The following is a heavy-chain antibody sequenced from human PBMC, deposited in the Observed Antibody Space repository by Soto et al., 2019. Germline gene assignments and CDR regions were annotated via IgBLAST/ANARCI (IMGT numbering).Heavy chain of an antibody. V-gene: IGHV4-59*08. CDR2: IYYSGST. J-gene: IGHJ5*02. CDR3: ARRNEYYYGGWFDP. CDR1: GGSISSYY. D-gene: IGHD3-10*01. Sequence: SETLSLTCTVSGGSISSYYWSWIRQPPGKGLEWIGYIYYSGSTNYNPSLKSRVTISVDTSKNQFSLKLSSVTAADTAVYYCARRNEYYYGGWFDPWGQGTLVTVSS.